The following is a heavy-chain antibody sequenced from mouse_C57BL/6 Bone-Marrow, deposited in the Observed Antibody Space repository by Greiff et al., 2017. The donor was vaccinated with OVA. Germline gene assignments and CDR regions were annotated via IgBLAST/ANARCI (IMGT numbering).Heavy chain of an antibody. V-gene: IGHV1-64*01. D-gene: IGHD1-1*02. CDR2: IHPNSGST. J-gene: IGHJ4*01. CDR1: GYTFTSYW. CDR3: ARRGGGGYYAMDY. Sequence: VQLQQPGAELVKPGASVKLSCKASGYTFTSYWMHWVKQRPGQGLEWIGMIHPNSGSTNYNEKFKSKATLTVDKSSSPAYMQLSSLTSEDSSVYYCARRGGGGYYAMDYWGQGTSVTVSS.